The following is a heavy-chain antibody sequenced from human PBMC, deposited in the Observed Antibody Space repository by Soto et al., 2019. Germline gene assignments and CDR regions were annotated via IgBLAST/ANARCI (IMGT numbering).Heavy chain of an antibody. CDR1: GFTFSSYA. V-gene: IGHV3-23*01. CDR3: AKDEPNRPDTAMVTLYYYGMDV. Sequence: HPGGSLRLSCAASGFTFSSYAMSWVRQAPGKGLEWVSAISGSGGSTYYADSVKGRFTISRDNSKNTLYLQMNSLRAEDTAVYYCAKDEPNRPDTAMVTLYYYGMDVWGQGTTVTVSS. J-gene: IGHJ6*02. D-gene: IGHD5-18*01. CDR2: ISGSGGST.